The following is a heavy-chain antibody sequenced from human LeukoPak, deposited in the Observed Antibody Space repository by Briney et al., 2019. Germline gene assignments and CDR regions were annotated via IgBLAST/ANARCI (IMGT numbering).Heavy chain of an antibody. J-gene: IGHJ4*02. V-gene: IGHV1-2*02. Sequence: ASVTVSCKASGYTFTSYGISWVRQAPGQGLEWMGWINPNSGDANYAQKFQGRVTFTWDTSINTAYMELSWLTSDDTAVYYCARGGYYEVLTGYSNYWGQGTLVTVSS. CDR2: INPNSGDA. D-gene: IGHD3-9*01. CDR1: GYTFTSYG. CDR3: ARGGYYEVLTGYSNY.